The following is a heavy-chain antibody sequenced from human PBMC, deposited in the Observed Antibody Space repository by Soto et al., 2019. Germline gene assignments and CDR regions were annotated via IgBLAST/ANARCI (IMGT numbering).Heavy chain of an antibody. D-gene: IGHD3-9*01. V-gene: IGHV1-18*01. Sequence: QVQLVQSGAEVKKPGASVKVSCKASGYTFTSYGISWVRQAPGQGLEWMRWITAYMGNTNYAQNLQGRVTLTTDTSTSTTYMELRSLRSDDTAVYYCARDRTHILTGYSFDYWGQGTLVTVSS. CDR2: ITAYMGNT. CDR1: GYTFTSYG. J-gene: IGHJ4*02. CDR3: ARDRTHILTGYSFDY.